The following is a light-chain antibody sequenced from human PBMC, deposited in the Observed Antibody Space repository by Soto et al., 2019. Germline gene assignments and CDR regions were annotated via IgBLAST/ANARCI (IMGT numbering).Light chain of an antibody. CDR1: DSDIGNYKY. Sequence: QSVLTQPASVSGSPGQSITISCTGTDSDIGNYKYVSWYQQHPGKAPKLILFEVYNRPSGVSHRFSGSKSGNTASLTISGLQTEDEAEYFCSSYRSTTTPVLFGGGTKVTVL. J-gene: IGLJ2*01. CDR3: SSYRSTTTPVL. CDR2: EVY. V-gene: IGLV2-14*01.